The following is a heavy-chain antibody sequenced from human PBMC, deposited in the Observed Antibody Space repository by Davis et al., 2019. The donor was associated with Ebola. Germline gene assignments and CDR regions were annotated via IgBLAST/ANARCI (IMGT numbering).Heavy chain of an antibody. Sequence: GESLKISCIASGFTFSSYTMNWVRQAPGKGLEWVAVISYDGSNKYYADSVKGRFTISRDNSKNTLYLQMNSLRAEDTAVYYCAKYSSRSPRGYWGQGTLVTVSS. J-gene: IGHJ4*02. CDR3: AKYSSRSPRGY. D-gene: IGHD6-13*01. V-gene: IGHV3-30*18. CDR2: ISYDGSNK. CDR1: GFTFSSYT.